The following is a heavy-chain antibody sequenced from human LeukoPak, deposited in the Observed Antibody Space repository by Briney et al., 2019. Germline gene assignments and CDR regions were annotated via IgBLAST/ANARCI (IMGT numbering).Heavy chain of an antibody. CDR1: GFTFRNHG. D-gene: IGHD2-15*01. CDR3: ARDIASVRMDV. Sequence: PGRSLRLSCVASGFTFRNHGMHWVRQAPGKGLEWVAVIWYDGSNQYYADTVKGRFTISRDNSKNTLYLQMTSLRAEDTAVYYCARDIASVRMDVWGQGTTVTVSS. V-gene: IGHV3-33*01. J-gene: IGHJ6*02. CDR2: IWYDGSNQ.